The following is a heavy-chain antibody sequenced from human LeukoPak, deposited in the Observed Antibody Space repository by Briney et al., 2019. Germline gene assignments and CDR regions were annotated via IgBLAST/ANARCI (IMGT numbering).Heavy chain of an antibody. CDR3: ALGDCSSTSCYVFDY. V-gene: IGHV4-59*01. CDR1: GGYISSYY. CDR2: IFNSGST. J-gene: IGHJ4*02. Sequence: PSGTLSLTCTVSGGYISSYYWSWIRQPPGKGLEWIGYIFNSGSTNYNPSLKSRVTISVDTSKNQFSLKLSSVTAADTAVYFCALGDCSSTSCYVFDYWGQGTLVTVSS. D-gene: IGHD2-2*01.